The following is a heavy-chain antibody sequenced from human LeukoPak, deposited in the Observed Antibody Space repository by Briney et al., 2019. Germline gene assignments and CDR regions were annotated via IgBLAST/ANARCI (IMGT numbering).Heavy chain of an antibody. Sequence: SETLSLTCAVYGGSFSGYYWSWIRQPPGKGLEWIGEINHSGSTNYNPPLKSRVTISVDTSKNQFSLKLSSVTAADTAVYYCARGGRLWFGERWFDPWGQGTLVTVSS. J-gene: IGHJ5*02. CDR1: GGSFSGYY. V-gene: IGHV4-34*01. D-gene: IGHD3-10*01. CDR3: ARGGRLWFGERWFDP. CDR2: INHSGST.